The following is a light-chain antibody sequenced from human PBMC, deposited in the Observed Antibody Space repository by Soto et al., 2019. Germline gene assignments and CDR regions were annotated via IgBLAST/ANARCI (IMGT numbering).Light chain of an antibody. V-gene: IGLV2-14*01. CDR1: SSDVGGYNY. J-gene: IGLJ2*01. CDR3: SPYTSSSTLML. CDR2: DVS. Sequence: QAVVTQPASVSGSPGQSITISCTGTSSDVGGYNYVYWYQQHPGKAPKLMIYDVSNRPSGVSNRFAGAKSGNTASLTISGPQAEDEADYYCSPYTSSSTLMLFGGGTKLT.